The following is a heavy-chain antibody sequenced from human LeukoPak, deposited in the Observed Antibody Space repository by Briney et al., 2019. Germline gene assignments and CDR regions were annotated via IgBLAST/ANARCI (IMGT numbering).Heavy chain of an antibody. V-gene: IGHV3-30*02. CDR1: GFTFSSYG. D-gene: IGHD1-1*01. CDR2: IRYDGSNK. CDR3: ARATTPDSITSPFDY. J-gene: IGHJ4*02. Sequence: GGSLRLSCAASGFTFSSYGMHWVRQAPGKGLEWVAFIRYDGSNKYYADSVKGRFTISRDNSKNTLYLQMNSLRAEDTAVYYCARATTPDSITSPFDYWGQGTLVSVSS.